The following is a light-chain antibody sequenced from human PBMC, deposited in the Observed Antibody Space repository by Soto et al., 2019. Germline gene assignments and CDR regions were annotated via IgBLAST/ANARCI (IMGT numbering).Light chain of an antibody. V-gene: IGLV2-14*03. Sequence: QSALTQPASVSGSPGQSITISCTGTSSDVGVSNYVSWYQQHPGKAPKLMIYDVSNRPSGVSNRFSGSKSGNTASLTISGLRAEDEADYYCSSYTISDTLVFGGGTKLTVL. J-gene: IGLJ2*01. CDR2: DVS. CDR1: SSDVGVSNY. CDR3: SSYTISDTLV.